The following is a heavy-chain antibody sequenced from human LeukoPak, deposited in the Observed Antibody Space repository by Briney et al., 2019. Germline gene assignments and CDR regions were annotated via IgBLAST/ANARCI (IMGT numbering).Heavy chain of an antibody. D-gene: IGHD4-11*01. CDR3: AKAFYDYSNYYFDY. CDR2: ISGSGGST. J-gene: IGHJ4*02. CDR1: GFTFSSYA. V-gene: IGHV3-23*01. Sequence: GGSLRLSCVASGFTFSSYAMSWVRQAPGKGLEWVSAISGSGGSTYYADSVKGRLTISRDNSKNTLYLQMNSLRAEDTAVYYCAKAFYDYSNYYFDYWGQGTLVTVSS.